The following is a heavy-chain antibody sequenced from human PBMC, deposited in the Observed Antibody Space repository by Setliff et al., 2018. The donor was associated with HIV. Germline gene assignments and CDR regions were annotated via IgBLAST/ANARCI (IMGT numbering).Heavy chain of an antibody. CDR1: GFTFSDYY. CDR2: ISSSESDI. J-gene: IGHJ4*02. D-gene: IGHD3-10*01. V-gene: IGHV3-11*04. Sequence: PGGSLRLSCAASGFTFSDYYMNWIRQAPGKGLEWVSHISSSESDIYLADSVKGRFTISRDNAKNSLYLQMNSLRAEDTAVYYCARDLWGKTEPTYYFDYWGQGTLVTVSS. CDR3: ARDLWGKTEPTYYFDY.